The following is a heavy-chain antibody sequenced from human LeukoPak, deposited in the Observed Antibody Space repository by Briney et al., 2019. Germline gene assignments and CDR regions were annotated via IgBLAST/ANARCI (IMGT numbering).Heavy chain of an antibody. V-gene: IGHV4-39*01. J-gene: IGHJ4*02. CDR3: ARPLAAHNALFDF. CDR2: IYYTGSI. D-gene: IGHD6-19*01. CDR1: GVSISSIHSY. Sequence: SETLSLTCTVSGVSISSIHSYWGWIRQTPGKGLEWIGSIYYTGSIYYNPSLSSRVTVSVDTSRNQFSLRLTSMTAADTAMYYCARPLAAHNALFDFWGQGTLVTVSS.